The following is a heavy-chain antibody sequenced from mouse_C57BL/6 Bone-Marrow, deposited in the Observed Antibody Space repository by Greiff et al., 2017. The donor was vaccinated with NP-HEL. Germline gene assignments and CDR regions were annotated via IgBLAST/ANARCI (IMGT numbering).Heavy chain of an antibody. CDR1: GYTFTSYW. CDR2: IHPSDSDT. J-gene: IGHJ4*01. D-gene: IGHD3-2*02. V-gene: IGHV1-74*01. CDR3: AIGGGRQLRLVYAMDY. Sequence: VQLVESGAELVKPGASVKVSCKASGYTFTSYWLHWVKQRPGQGLEWIGRIHPSDSDTNYNQKFKGKATLTLDKSSSTAYMQLSSLTSEDSAVYYCAIGGGRQLRLVYAMDYWGQGTSVTVSS.